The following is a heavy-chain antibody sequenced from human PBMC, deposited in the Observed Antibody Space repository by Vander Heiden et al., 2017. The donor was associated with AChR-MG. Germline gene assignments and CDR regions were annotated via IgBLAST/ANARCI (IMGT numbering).Heavy chain of an antibody. CDR2: INHSGST. J-gene: IGHJ6*02. V-gene: IGHV4-34*01. D-gene: IGHD3-3*01. CDR1: GGSFSGYY. Sequence: QVQLQQWGAGLLKPSETLSLTCAVYGGSFSGYYWSWIRQPPGKGLEWIGEINHSGSTNYNPSLKSRVTISVDTSKNQFSLKLSSVTAADTAVYYCARRQGNIYDFWSGPYYYYGMDVWGQGTTVTVSS. CDR3: ARRQGNIYDFWSGPYYYYGMDV.